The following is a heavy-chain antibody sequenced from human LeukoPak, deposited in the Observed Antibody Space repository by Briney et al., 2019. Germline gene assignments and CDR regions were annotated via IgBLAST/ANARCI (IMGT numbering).Heavy chain of an antibody. CDR3: ARGRGWFGEFTD. J-gene: IGHJ4*02. CDR1: GGSFSGYY. D-gene: IGHD3-10*01. V-gene: IGHV4-34*01. CDR2: INHSGST. Sequence: SETLSLTCAVYGGSFSGYYWSWIRQPPGKGLEWIGEINHSGSTNYNPSLKSRVTISVDTSKNQFSLKLSPVTAADTAVYYCARGRGWFGEFTDWGQGTLVTVSS.